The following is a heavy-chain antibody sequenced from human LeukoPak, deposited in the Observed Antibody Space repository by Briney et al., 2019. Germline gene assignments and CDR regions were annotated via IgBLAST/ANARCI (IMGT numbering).Heavy chain of an antibody. Sequence: SDTLSLTCTVSGGSISSYYWSWIRQPPGKGLERIGNIYYSGSTKYNPSLKSRVTISVDTSKNQFSLKLSSVTAADTAVYYCARNEAAAGTIDYWGQGTLVTVSS. V-gene: IGHV4-59*08. CDR3: ARNEAAAGTIDY. CDR1: GGSISSYY. CDR2: IYYSGST. D-gene: IGHD6-13*01. J-gene: IGHJ4*02.